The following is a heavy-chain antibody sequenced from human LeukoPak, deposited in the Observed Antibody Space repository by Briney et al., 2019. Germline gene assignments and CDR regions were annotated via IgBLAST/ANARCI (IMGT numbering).Heavy chain of an antibody. Sequence: ASVKVSCKAAGYTFVSHGISWVRLAPGQGLEWMGWISAYNGDTKYAQKFQARVTMTTDTSTSTAYMELRTLRSDDTAVYYCARNVYDFSSENYFDYWGQGTLVTVSS. V-gene: IGHV1-18*01. CDR3: ARNVYDFSSENYFDY. J-gene: IGHJ4*02. D-gene: IGHD6-6*01. CDR2: ISAYNGDT. CDR1: GYTFVSHG.